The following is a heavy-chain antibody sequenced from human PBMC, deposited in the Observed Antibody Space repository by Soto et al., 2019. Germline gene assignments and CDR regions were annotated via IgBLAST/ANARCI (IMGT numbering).Heavy chain of an antibody. J-gene: IGHJ4*02. CDR2: IIPILGIA. CDR3: ASGYYYDSSGYSSPGFDY. Sequence: GASVKVSCKASGCTFSSYTISWVRQAPGQGLEWMGRIIPILGIANYAQKFQGRVTITADKSTSTAYMELSSLRSEDTAVYYCASGYYYDSSGYSSPGFDYWGQGTLVTVSS. D-gene: IGHD3-22*01. V-gene: IGHV1-69*02. CDR1: GCTFSSYT.